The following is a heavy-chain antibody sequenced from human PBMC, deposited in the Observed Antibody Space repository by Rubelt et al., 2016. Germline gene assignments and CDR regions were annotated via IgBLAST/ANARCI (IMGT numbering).Heavy chain of an antibody. D-gene: IGHD6-25*01. J-gene: IGHJ4*02. CDR1: GYSISSGFY. CDR2: ISYSGST. V-gene: IGHV4-38-2*02. CDR3: AAAFDY. Sequence: VRLQESGPGLVKPSETLSLTCTVSGYSISSGFYWGWIRQSPGKGLEWIGAISYSGSTYYNPSLKSRVTISVDTSKNQFSLKLNSVTAADTAMYYCAAAFDYWGQGTLVTVSS.